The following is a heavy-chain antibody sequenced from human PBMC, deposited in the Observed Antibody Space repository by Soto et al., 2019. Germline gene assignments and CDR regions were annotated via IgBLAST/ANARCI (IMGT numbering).Heavy chain of an antibody. CDR1: GFTFSSYA. V-gene: IGHV3-23*01. J-gene: IGHJ4*02. CDR2: ISGSGGST. D-gene: IGHD6-13*01. Sequence: EVQLLESGGGLVQPGGSLRLYCAASGFTFSSYAMSWVRQAPGKGMEGVSAISGSGGSTYYAESVQGRFTSSRDNSKSTLNLQENGVRSEDTAVYYCAKGSYSSCWTFDDWGQGTLVTVSS. CDR3: AKGSYSSCWTFDD.